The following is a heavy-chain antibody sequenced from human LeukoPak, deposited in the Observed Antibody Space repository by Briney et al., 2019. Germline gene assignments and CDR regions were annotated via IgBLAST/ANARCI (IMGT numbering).Heavy chain of an antibody. CDR1: GYTFTSYG. D-gene: IGHD6-13*01. J-gene: IGHJ4*02. V-gene: IGHV1-2*02. CDR2: INPNSGGT. CDR3: ASPGYSSSFIDY. Sequence: ASVKVSCKASGYTFTSYGINWVRQAPGQGLEWMGWINPNSGGTNYAQKFQGRVTMTRDTSISTAYMELSRLRSDDTAVYYCASPGYSSSFIDYWGQGTLVTVSS.